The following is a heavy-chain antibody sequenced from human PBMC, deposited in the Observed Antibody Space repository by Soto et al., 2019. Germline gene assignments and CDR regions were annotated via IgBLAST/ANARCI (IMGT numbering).Heavy chain of an antibody. CDR1: GGSISSYY. Sequence: TLSLTCTVSGGSISSYYWSWIRQPPGKGLEWIGYIYYSGSTNYNPSLKSRVTISVDTSKNQFSLNLNSVTAADTAVYYCTRGGIYGFDPWGQGTLVTVSS. D-gene: IGHD2-2*01. CDR2: IYYSGST. V-gene: IGHV4-59*01. CDR3: TRGGIYGFDP. J-gene: IGHJ5*02.